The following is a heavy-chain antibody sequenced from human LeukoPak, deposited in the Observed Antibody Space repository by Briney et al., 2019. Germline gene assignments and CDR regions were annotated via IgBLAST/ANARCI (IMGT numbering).Heavy chain of an antibody. CDR1: GFTFSRYW. CDR2: IRQDGSDK. V-gene: IGHV3-7*02. J-gene: IGHJ6*04. CDR3: AELGITMIGGV. Sequence: GGSLRLSCTASGFTFSRYWMTWVRQGPGKGLEWVANIRQDGSDKYYVDSVKGRFTISRDNAKNSLFLQMNSLRAEDTAVYYCAELGITMIGGVWGKGTTVTVSS. D-gene: IGHD3-10*02.